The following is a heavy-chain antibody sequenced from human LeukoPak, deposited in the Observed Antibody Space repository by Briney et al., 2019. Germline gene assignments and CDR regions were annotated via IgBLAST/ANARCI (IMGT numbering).Heavy chain of an antibody. CDR1: GFTFSSYA. V-gene: IGHV3-30*14. CDR3: VKDVTDGYNF. D-gene: IGHD5-24*01. CDR2: ISYDGSNK. J-gene: IGHJ4*02. Sequence: GGSLRLSCAASGFTFSSYAMHWVRQAPGKGLEWVAVISYDGSNKYYADSVKGRFTISRDNSKNTLYLQMSSLRAEDTAVYYCVKDVTDGYNFWGQGTLVTVSS.